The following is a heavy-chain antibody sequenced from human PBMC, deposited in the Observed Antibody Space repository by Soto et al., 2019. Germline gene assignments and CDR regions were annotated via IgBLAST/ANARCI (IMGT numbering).Heavy chain of an antibody. CDR2: ISYDGSNK. CDR3: AKDAPYYYDSSGYYGPLDY. CDR1: GFTFSSYG. D-gene: IGHD3-22*01. J-gene: IGHJ4*02. V-gene: IGHV3-30*18. Sequence: GGSLRLSCAASGFTFSSYGIHWVRQAPGKGLEWVALISYDGSNKYYADSVKGRFTISRDNSKNTLYLQMNSLRAEDTAMYYCAKDAPYYYDSSGYYGPLDYWGQGTLVTVSS.